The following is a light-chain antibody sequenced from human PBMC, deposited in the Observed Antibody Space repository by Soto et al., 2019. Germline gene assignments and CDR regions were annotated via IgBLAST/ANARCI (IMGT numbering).Light chain of an antibody. CDR1: NVDVGGYNY. CDR2: KVS. V-gene: IGLV2-14*01. Sequence: QSVLTQPASVSGSPGQSITISCTGTNVDVGGYNYVSWYQHHPGKAPKLLIFKVSNRPSGVSNRFSGSKSGNTASLTISGLQSEDEADYYCASYTIKTTYVFGSGTKVTVL. CDR3: ASYTIKTTYV. J-gene: IGLJ1*01.